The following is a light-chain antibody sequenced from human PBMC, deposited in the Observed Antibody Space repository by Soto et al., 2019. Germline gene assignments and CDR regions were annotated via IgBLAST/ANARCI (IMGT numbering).Light chain of an antibody. CDR1: QSVRSN. CDR2: AAS. CDR3: QQYNNWPVG. Sequence: VVMTQSPATLSVSPGERATLSCRASQSVRSNLAWYQQRPGQAPRLLIYAASTRATDIPVRFSASGSGTEFNLTINSLQSEDFAVYYCQQYNNWPVGFGQGTKVEIK. J-gene: IGKJ1*01. V-gene: IGKV3-15*01.